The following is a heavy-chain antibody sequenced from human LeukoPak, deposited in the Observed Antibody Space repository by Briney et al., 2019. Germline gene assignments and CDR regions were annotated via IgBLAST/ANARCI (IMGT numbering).Heavy chain of an antibody. CDR2: INPSGTTT. CDR1: GYTFNNYG. D-gene: IGHD4-23*01. V-gene: IGHV1-46*02. J-gene: IGHJ5*02. CDR3: ARDHSVEDRAWWFDP. Sequence: ASVKVSCKASGYTFNNYGISWVRQAPGQGLEWMAVINPSGTTTTYARKFQGRLTLTRDMSTTTDYMELSSLTSEDTAMYYCARDHSVEDRAWWFDPWGQGTLVTVSS.